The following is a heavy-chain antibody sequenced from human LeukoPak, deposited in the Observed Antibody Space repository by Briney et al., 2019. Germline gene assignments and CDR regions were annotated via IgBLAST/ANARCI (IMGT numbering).Heavy chain of an antibody. V-gene: IGHV4-34*01. CDR3: ASGNVAGVDY. CDR1: GGSFSGYY. J-gene: IGHJ4*02. D-gene: IGHD3-10*01. CDR2: INHSGST. Sequence: SETLSLTCAVYGGSFSGYYWSWIRQPPGKGLEWIGEINHSGSTNYNPSLKSRVTISVDTSKNQFSLKLSSVTAADTAVYYCASGNVAGVDYWGQGTLVTVSS.